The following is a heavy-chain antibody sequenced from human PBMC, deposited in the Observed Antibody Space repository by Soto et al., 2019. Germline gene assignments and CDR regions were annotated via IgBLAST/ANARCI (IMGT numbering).Heavy chain of an antibody. Sequence: QVQLVQSGAEVKKPGSSVNVSCKASGGTFNTFAISWVRQAPGQGLEYLGGIVPILGPAFYAQRFQGRVTITADKSTNTADLELTSLSSEDTAVYYCARAAKRYVDAWVQGTQVTVSS. V-gene: IGHV1-69*06. J-gene: IGHJ4*02. CDR3: ARAAKRYVDA. CDR2: IVPILGPA. CDR1: GGTFNTFA.